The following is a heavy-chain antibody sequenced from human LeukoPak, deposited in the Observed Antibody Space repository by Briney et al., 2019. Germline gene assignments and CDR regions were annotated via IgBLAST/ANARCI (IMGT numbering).Heavy chain of an antibody. V-gene: IGHV4-59*01. CDR2: IYYSGST. Sequence: SETLSLTCTVSGGSISSYYWSWIRQPPGKGLEWIGYIYYSGSTNYNPSLKSRVTISVNTSKNQFSLKLSSVTAADTAVYYCARAVEMASFWSFDYWGQGTLVTVSS. J-gene: IGHJ4*02. CDR1: GGSISSYY. D-gene: IGHD5-24*01. CDR3: ARAVEMASFWSFDY.